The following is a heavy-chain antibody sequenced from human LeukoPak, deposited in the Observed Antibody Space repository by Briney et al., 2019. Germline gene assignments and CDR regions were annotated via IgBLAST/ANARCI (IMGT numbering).Heavy chain of an antibody. V-gene: IGHV4-30-2*01. Sequence: SSETLSLTCAVSGGSISSGGYSWSWIRQPPGKGLEWIGYIYHSGSTYYNPSLKSRVTMSVDTSKNQFSLKLSSVTAADTAVYYCARGIGEGSSWYLYYFDYWGQGTLVTVSS. CDR1: GGSISSGGYS. CDR3: ARGIGEGSSWYLYYFDY. J-gene: IGHJ4*02. D-gene: IGHD6-13*01. CDR2: IYHSGST.